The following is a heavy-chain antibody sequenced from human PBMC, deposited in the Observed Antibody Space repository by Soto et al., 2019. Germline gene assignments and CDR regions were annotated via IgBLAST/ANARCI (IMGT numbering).Heavy chain of an antibody. CDR3: ARGLHSLFDY. CDR1: GFSFSDSY. J-gene: IGHJ4*02. V-gene: IGHV3-11*06. Sequence: QVQLVESGGGLVKPGGSLRLSCAASGFSFSDSYMSWVRQAPGKGLEWVAYISGSSGYTGYADSVKGRFTISRDNAKNSLYLQMNSLRVEDTAVYYCARGLHSLFDYWGQGTLVTVSS. D-gene: IGHD2-21*01. CDR2: ISGSSGYT.